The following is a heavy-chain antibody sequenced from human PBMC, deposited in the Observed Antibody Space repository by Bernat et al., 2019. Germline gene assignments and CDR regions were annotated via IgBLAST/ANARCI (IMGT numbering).Heavy chain of an antibody. V-gene: IGHV3-33*06. CDR3: AKLGDSGWNYFDY. Sequence: QVQLVESGGGVVQPGRSLRLSCAASGFTFSSYGMHWVRQAPGKGLEWVAVIWYDGSNKYYADSVKGRFTISRDNSKNTLYLQMNSLRAEDTAVYYCAKLGDSGWNYFDYWGQGTLVTVSS. D-gene: IGHD6-19*01. CDR2: IWYDGSNK. J-gene: IGHJ4*02. CDR1: GFTFSSYG.